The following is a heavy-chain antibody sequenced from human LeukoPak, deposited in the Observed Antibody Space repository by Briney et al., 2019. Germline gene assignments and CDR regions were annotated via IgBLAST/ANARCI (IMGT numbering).Heavy chain of an antibody. D-gene: IGHD2-2*01. Sequence: GGSLRHSCAASGFMFSSYAMGWVRQAPGKGLEWVAVIGGSSDTTYYATSVKGRFTISRDNSKNTVYLQMNSLRADDTAVYYCAKLFGGGIVPAAVHAWGQGSLVTVSS. CDR3: AKLFGGGIVPAAVHA. CDR1: GFMFSSYA. J-gene: IGHJ5*02. CDR2: IGGSSDTT. V-gene: IGHV3-23*01.